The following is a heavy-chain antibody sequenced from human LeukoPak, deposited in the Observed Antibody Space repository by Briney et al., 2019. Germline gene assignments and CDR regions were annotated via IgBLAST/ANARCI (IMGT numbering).Heavy chain of an antibody. J-gene: IGHJ4*02. CDR2: IHSGGTT. Sequence: GGSLRLSCAASGFTVSNYYMSWVRQAPGKGLEWVSVIHSGGTTNYADSVKGRFTISRDNSKNTLYLQMNSLRAEDTAVYYCAKALWFGELWDYWGQGTLVTVSS. CDR3: AKALWFGELWDY. V-gene: IGHV3-53*01. CDR1: GFTVSNYY. D-gene: IGHD3-10*01.